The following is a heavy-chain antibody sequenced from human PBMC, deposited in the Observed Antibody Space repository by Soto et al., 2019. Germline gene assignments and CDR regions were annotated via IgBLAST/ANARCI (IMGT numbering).Heavy chain of an antibody. CDR2: VYYSGST. Sequence: QVQLQESGPGLVKPSETLSLTCTVSGGSVNSGSYYWSWIRQPPGKGLEWIGNVYYSGSTNYNPSLKSRVTISVDTSKNPFSLKLSSVTAADTAVYYCARVMVGYGGDYWGQGTLVTVSS. J-gene: IGHJ4*02. V-gene: IGHV4-61*01. CDR3: ARVMVGYGGDY. CDR1: GGSVNSGSYY. D-gene: IGHD5-18*01.